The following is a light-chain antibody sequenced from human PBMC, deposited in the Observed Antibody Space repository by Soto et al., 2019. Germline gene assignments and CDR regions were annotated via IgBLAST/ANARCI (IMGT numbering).Light chain of an antibody. CDR3: QQYNNWST. CDR2: GAS. V-gene: IGKV3-15*01. CDR1: QSVSSN. Sequence: EIVMTQSPATLSMSPGGRSTLSFRASQSVSSNLAWYQQKPGQAPRLLIHGASTRATGFPARFSGSGSGTEFTLTISSLQSEDFAIYYCQQYNNWSTFGQGTRLAIK. J-gene: IGKJ5*01.